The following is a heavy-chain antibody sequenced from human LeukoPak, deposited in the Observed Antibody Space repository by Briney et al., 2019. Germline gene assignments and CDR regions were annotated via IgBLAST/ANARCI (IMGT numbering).Heavy chain of an antibody. J-gene: IGHJ2*01. CDR1: GDSINNYY. D-gene: IGHD3-10*01. CDR2: IYYSGST. V-gene: IGHV4-59*01. CDR3: ARPYYYGSGNYYNWYLDL. Sequence: PSETLSLTCTVSGDSINNYYWSWIRQPPGKGLEYIGYIYYSGSTNYNPSLKSRVTISVDTSNNQFSLKLSSVTVADTAVYYCARPYYYGSGNYYNWYLDLWGRGTLVTVSS.